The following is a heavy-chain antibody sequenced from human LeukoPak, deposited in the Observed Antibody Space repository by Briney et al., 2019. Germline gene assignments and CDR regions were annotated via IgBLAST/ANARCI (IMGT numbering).Heavy chain of an antibody. Sequence: GGSLRLSCIVSGFTFSTYWVGWVRQAPGKGLEWVALIIYDGYYKYYADSVKGRFTISRDDSKNPLYLQMNSLRGDGTAVYYCAKDLSARVRGSPMDVWGQGTTVTVSS. V-gene: IGHV3-30*18. J-gene: IGHJ6*02. CDR3: AKDLSARVRGSPMDV. D-gene: IGHD2-21*01. CDR2: IIYDGYYK. CDR1: GFTFSTYW.